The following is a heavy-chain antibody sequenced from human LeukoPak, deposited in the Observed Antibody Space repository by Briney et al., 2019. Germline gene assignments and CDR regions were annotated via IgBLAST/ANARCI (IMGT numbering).Heavy chain of an antibody. V-gene: IGHV3-9*03. D-gene: IGHD2-21*02. CDR2: ISWNSGSI. J-gene: IGHJ5*02. CDR3: AKDNIAYCGGDCSGWFDP. Sequence: GGSLRLSCAASGFTFDDYAMHWVRQAPGKGLEWVSGISWNSGSIGYADSVKGQFTISRDNAKNSLYLQMNSLRAEDMALYYCAKDNIAYCGGDCSGWFDPWGQGTLVTVSS. CDR1: GFTFDDYA.